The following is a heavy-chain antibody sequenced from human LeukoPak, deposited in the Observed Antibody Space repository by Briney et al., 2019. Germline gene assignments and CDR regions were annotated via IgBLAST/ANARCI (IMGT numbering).Heavy chain of an antibody. CDR3: ARHIYYYDSSGYFDY. D-gene: IGHD3-22*01. CDR1: GGSISSYY. J-gene: IGHJ4*02. Sequence: SQTLSLTCTVSGGSISSYYWSWIRQPPGKGLEWIGYIYYSGSTNYNPSLKSPVTISVGTSKNQFSLKLSSVTAADTAVYYCARHIYYYDSSGYFDYWGQGTLVTVSS. CDR2: IYYSGST. V-gene: IGHV4-59*08.